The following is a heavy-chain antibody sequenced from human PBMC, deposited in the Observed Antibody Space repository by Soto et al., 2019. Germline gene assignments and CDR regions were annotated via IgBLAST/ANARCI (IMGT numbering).Heavy chain of an antibody. CDR3: AAELGFGKLSVV. V-gene: IGHV1-69*01. D-gene: IGHD3-10*01. Sequence: QVQVVQSGVEVRRPGSSVKVSCKASGDTFKNCVISWVRQAPGQGLEWMAGISPLFGTTDFAQSFQGRLTITTDESTTTAYMELSRLRSEDTATYYCAAELGFGKLSVVWGQGTTVIVSS. J-gene: IGHJ6*02. CDR2: ISPLFGTT. CDR1: GDTFKNCV.